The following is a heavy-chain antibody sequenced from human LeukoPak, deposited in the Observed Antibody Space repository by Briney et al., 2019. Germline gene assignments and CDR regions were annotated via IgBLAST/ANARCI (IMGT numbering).Heavy chain of an antibody. J-gene: IGHJ5*02. CDR3: ARDEVVPAIWFDP. CDR2: IIPILGIA. Sequence: SVKVSCKASGGTFSSYAISWVRPAPGQGLEWMGRIIPILGIANYAQKFQGRVTITADKSTSTAYMELSSLRSEDTAVYYCARDEVVPAIWFDPWGQGTLVTVSS. V-gene: IGHV1-69*04. CDR1: GGTFSSYA. D-gene: IGHD2-2*01.